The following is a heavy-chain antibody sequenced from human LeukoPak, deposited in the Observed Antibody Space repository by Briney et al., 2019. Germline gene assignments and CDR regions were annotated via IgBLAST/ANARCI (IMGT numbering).Heavy chain of an antibody. D-gene: IGHD2-2*01. J-gene: IGHJ6*03. V-gene: IGHV3-21*01. Sequence: PAGSLRLSCAASGFTFSSYSMNWVRQDPGKGLEWVSSISSSSVYIYYADSLKGRFTISRDNAKNSLYLQMNSLRAEDTAVYYCARENHTPRGYCSSTSCSDYYMDVWGKGTTVTVSS. CDR2: ISSSSVYI. CDR3: ARENHTPRGYCSSTSCSDYYMDV. CDR1: GFTFSSYS.